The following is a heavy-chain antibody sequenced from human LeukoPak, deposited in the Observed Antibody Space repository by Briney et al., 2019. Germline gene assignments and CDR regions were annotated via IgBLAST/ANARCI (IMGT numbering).Heavy chain of an antibody. J-gene: IGHJ3*02. Sequence: KSSETLSLTCSVSGGSVTNTSGYYWAWIRQSPGKRLEWIGRFYYRGNTYYNLSLKSRLTISVDTSKNQFSLKMSSVTATDTAIYYCARRRSDPGAFDIWGQGTQVTVSS. D-gene: IGHD2-21*02. CDR2: FYYRGNT. V-gene: IGHV4-39*01. CDR1: GGSVTNTSGYY. CDR3: ARRRSDPGAFDI.